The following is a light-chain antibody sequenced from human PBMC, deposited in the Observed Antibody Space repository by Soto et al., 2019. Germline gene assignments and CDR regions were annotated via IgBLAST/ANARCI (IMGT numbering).Light chain of an antibody. CDR2: WTS. V-gene: IGKV4-1*01. CDR3: QQYYSTPPT. J-gene: IGKJ1*01. CDR1: QSLLYSSDNKNY. Sequence: DIVMTQSPDSLAVSLGERATINCKSSQSLLYSSDNKNYLAWYQQKPGQPPKLLIYWTSTRDSGVPDRFSGSGSGTDFTLTISSLHAEDVAVYYCQQYYSTPPTFGQGTKVEI.